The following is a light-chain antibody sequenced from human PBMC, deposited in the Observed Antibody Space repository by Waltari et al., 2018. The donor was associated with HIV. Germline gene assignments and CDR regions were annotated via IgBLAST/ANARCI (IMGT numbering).Light chain of an antibody. Sequence: QSMLTQPPSVSGAPGQRVTISCTGSSSTIGTGYDVHWYQQVPGTAPKLLISGNNNRPSGVPDRFSASKPGTSASLTISGLQAEDEADYFCQSYDISLSASVVFGGGTKLTVL. J-gene: IGLJ2*01. CDR2: GNN. V-gene: IGLV1-40*01. CDR3: QSYDISLSASVV. CDR1: SSTIGTGYD.